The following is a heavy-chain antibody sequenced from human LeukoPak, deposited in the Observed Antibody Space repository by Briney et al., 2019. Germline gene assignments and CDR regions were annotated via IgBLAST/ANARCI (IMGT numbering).Heavy chain of an antibody. V-gene: IGHV4-59*08. CDR2: IYYSGST. D-gene: IGHD2-2*01. Sequence: SETLSLTCTVSGGSISSYYWSWIRQPPGKGLEWIGYIYYSGSTIYNPSLKSRVTISIDTSKNQFSLKLSSVTAADTAVYYCARRGGCSSTSCYVSRFDPWGQGTLVTV. CDR3: ARRGGCSSTSCYVSRFDP. CDR1: GGSISSYY. J-gene: IGHJ5*02.